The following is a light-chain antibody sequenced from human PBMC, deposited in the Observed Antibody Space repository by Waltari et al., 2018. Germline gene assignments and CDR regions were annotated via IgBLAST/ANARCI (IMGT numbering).Light chain of an antibody. Sequence: EIVMTQSPATLSLSPGESVTLSCRASQTVRSTFAWFQQKPGQPPRLLIYGASTRAAGIPARFSGSGSGTEFSLTISSLQPEDFATYYCQQYTYWPWTFGQGTRVETK. CDR1: QTVRST. V-gene: IGKV3D-15*01. CDR3: QQYTYWPWT. J-gene: IGKJ1*01. CDR2: GAS.